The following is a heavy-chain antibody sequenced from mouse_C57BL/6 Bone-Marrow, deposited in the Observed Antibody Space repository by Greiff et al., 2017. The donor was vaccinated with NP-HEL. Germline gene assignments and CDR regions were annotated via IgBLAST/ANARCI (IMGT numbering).Heavy chain of an antibody. J-gene: IGHJ4*01. V-gene: IGHV1-69*01. CDR1: GYTFTSYW. Sequence: QVQLQQPGAELVMPGASVKLSCTASGYTFTSYWMHWVKQRPGQGLEWIGEIDPSDSYTNYTQKFKGKSTLTVDKSSSTAYMQLSSLTSEDSAVYYCARRTTVVAYYAMDCWGQGTSVTVSS. CDR3: ARRTTVVAYYAMDC. CDR2: IDPSDSYT. D-gene: IGHD1-1*01.